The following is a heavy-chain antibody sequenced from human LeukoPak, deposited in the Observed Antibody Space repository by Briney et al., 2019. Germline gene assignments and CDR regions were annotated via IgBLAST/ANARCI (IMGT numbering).Heavy chain of an antibody. D-gene: IGHD2/OR15-2a*01. CDR1: GGSISSSSYY. V-gene: IGHV4-39*07. J-gene: IGHJ6*03. Sequence: PSETLSLTCTVSGGSISSSSYYWGWIRQPPGKGLEWIGSIYYSGSTYYNPSLKSRVTISVDTSKNQFSLKLSSVTAADTAVYYCARMVPLLPGQYYYYYYYMDVWGKGTTVTVSS. CDR2: IYYSGST. CDR3: ARMVPLLPGQYYYYYYYMDV.